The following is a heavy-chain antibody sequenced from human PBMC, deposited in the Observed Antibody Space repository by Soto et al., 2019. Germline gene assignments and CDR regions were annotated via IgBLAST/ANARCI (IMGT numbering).Heavy chain of an antibody. CDR2: IYYSGST. CDR1: GGSISSYY. CDR3: ARLGYYYDSSGYSPFDY. D-gene: IGHD3-22*01. J-gene: IGHJ4*02. V-gene: IGHV4-59*01. Sequence: PSETLSLTCTVSGGSISSYYWSWIRQPPGKGLEWIGYIYYSGSTNYNPSLKSRVTISVDTSKNQFSLKLSSVTAADTAVYYCARLGYYYDSSGYSPFDYWGQGTLVTVSS.